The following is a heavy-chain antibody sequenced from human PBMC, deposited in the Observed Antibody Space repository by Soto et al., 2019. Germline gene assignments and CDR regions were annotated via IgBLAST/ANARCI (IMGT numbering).Heavy chain of an antibody. CDR2: ISGSGGST. V-gene: IGHV3-23*01. D-gene: IGHD3-10*01. Sequence: PGGSLRLSCAASGFTFSSYAMSWVRQAPGKGPEWVSAISGSGGSTYYADSVKGRFTISRDNSKNTLYLQMNSLRVEDTAIYYCAKDFVFGDYVVYWGQGTLVTVSS. CDR1: GFTFSSYA. J-gene: IGHJ4*02. CDR3: AKDFVFGDYVVY.